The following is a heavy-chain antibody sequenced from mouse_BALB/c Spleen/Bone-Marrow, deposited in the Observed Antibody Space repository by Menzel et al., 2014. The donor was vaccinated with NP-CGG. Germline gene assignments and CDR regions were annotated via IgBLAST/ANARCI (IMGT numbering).Heavy chain of an antibody. D-gene: IGHD2-2*01. Sequence: QAQLQHSGPELVRPAVSVKISCKGSGYTFTDYAMHWVKQSHAKSLEWIGVISTYSGNTNYNQKFKGKATMTVDKSCSTAYMELARLTSEDSAIYYCARSGYGYGWFAFWGEGALVTISA. J-gene: IGHJ3*01. V-gene: IGHV1-67*01. CDR2: ISTYSGNT. CDR3: ARSGYGYGWFAF. CDR1: GYTFTDYA.